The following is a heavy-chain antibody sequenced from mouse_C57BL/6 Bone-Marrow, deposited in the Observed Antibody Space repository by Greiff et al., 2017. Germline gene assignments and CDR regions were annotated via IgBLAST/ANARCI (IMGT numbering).Heavy chain of an antibody. CDR1: GYTFTDYY. Sequence: EVQLQQSGPELVKPGASVKISCKASGYTFTDYYMNWVKQSHGKSLEWIGDINPNNGGTSYNQKFKGKATLTVDKSSSTAYMELRSLTSEDSAVYYGARVTRVVARTSYYAMDYCGQGTSVTVSS. CDR2: INPNNGGT. J-gene: IGHJ4*01. CDR3: ARVTRVVARTSYYAMDY. V-gene: IGHV1-26*01. D-gene: IGHD1-1*01.